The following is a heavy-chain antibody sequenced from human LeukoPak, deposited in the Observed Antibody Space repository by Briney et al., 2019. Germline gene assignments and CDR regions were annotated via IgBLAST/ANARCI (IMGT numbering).Heavy chain of an antibody. D-gene: IGHD3-22*01. CDR1: GYTFTGYY. J-gene: IGHJ4*02. V-gene: IGHV1-2*02. CDR2: INPNSGGT. CDR3: ARDVVGYYDSSGFDY. Sequence: ASVKVSCKASGYTFTGYYMHWVRQAPGQGLEWMGWINPNSGGTNYAQKFQGRVTMTRDTSISTAYMELSRLRSDDTAVYYCARDVVGYYDSSGFDYWGQGTLVTFSS.